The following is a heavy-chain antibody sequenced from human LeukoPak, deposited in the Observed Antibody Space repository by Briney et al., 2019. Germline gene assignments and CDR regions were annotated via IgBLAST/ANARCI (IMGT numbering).Heavy chain of an antibody. J-gene: IGHJ4*02. Sequence: PGGSLRLSCAASGFTFSSYWMSWVRQAPGKGLEWVANIKQDGSEKYYVDSVKGRFPISRDNAKNTLYLQMNSLRAEDTAVYYCARVRWDTVMGFDYWGQGTLVTVSS. CDR2: IKQDGSEK. CDR1: GFTFSSYW. CDR3: ARVRWDTVMGFDY. V-gene: IGHV3-7*02. D-gene: IGHD5-18*01.